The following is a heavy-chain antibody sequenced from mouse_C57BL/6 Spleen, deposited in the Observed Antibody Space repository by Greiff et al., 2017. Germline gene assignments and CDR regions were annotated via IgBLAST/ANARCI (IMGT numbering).Heavy chain of an antibody. CDR1: GYAFSSYW. Sequence: VPLQQSGAGLVKPGASVKISCKASGYAFSSYWMNLVKQRPGTGLEWIGQIYPGDGDTNYNGQFKGKATLTADKSSSTAYMQLSSLTAEDSAVYFCARSGYDYAWYFDVWGTGTTVTVSS. CDR2: IYPGDGDT. V-gene: IGHV1-80*01. CDR3: ARSGYDYAWYFDV. J-gene: IGHJ1*03. D-gene: IGHD2-4*01.